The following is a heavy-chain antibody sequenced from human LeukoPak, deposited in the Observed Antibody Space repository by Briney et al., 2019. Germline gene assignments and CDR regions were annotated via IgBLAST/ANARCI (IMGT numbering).Heavy chain of an antibody. D-gene: IGHD3-3*02. CDR2: INRDGSVK. V-gene: IGHV3-7*01. CDR1: GFTFSDYW. J-gene: IGHJ4*02. CDR3: AGDPGFSSFDY. Sequence: GGSLRLSCAVSGFTFSDYWVTWVRQTPGKGLESVANINRDGSVKNYVDSVKGRFTISRDNAKKSMYLQMTSLRVDDTAIYYCAGDPGFSSFDYWGQGTMVTVSS.